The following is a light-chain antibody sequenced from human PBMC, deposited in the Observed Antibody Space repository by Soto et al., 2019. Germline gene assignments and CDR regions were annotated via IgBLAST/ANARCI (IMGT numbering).Light chain of an antibody. V-gene: IGKV1-39*01. CDR2: STS. CDR3: QQRFVSPLT. J-gene: IGKJ1*01. CDR1: QTVSNY. Sequence: DIQMTQSPSSLSASVGDRVTITCRASQTVSNYLNWYQVKPGKGPKLLIYSTSTLQSGVSSTFRGSGSGPDLTLSISSLQPENYATCNCQQRFVSPLTFGQRTKMEI.